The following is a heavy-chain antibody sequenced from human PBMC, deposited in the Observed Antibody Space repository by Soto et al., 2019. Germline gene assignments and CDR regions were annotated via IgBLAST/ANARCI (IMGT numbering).Heavy chain of an antibody. CDR2: IIPIFGTA. CDR1: GGTFSSYA. V-gene: IGHV1-69*13. Sequence: SVKVSFKASGGTFSSYAISWVRQAPGQGLEWMGGIIPIFGTANYAQKFQGRVTITADESTSTAYMELSSLRSEDTAVYYCARDRSITGTGGVFDYWGQGTLVTVSS. CDR3: ARDRSITGTGGVFDY. D-gene: IGHD1-20*01. J-gene: IGHJ4*02.